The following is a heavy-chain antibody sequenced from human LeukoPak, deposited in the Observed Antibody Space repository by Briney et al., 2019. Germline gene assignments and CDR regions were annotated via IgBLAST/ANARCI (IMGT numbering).Heavy chain of an antibody. V-gene: IGHV3-43*01. Sequence: GGSLRLSCTASGFTFDDYTMHWVRQAPGKGLEWVSLISWDGGTTYYADPVKGRFTISRDNSKNSLYLQMNSLRTEDTALYYCAKDLGGLWDYYMDVWGKGTTVTVSS. J-gene: IGHJ6*03. CDR2: ISWDGGTT. D-gene: IGHD2-15*01. CDR1: GFTFDDYT. CDR3: AKDLGGLWDYYMDV.